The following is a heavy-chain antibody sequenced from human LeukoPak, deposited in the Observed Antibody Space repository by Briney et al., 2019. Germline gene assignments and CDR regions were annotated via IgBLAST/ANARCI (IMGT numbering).Heavy chain of an antibody. CDR2: IKYDGSVV. J-gene: IGHJ4*02. D-gene: IGHD2-15*01. V-gene: IGHV3-7*01. CDR1: GFTFNKNW. CDR3: ARVCSGGSCPAY. Sequence: PGGSLRLSCEASGFTFNKNWMSWVRQTPGKALEWVANIKYDGSVVFYVDSVKGRFTISRDNAKNSLYLQMNSLRAEDTAVYYCARVCSGGSCPAYWGQGTLVTVSS.